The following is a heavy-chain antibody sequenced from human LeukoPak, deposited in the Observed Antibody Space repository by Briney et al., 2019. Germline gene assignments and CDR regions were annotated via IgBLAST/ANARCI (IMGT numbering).Heavy chain of an antibody. CDR2: IYYRGST. CDR1: GGSIGSSSYY. D-gene: IGHD2-8*01. V-gene: IGHV4-39*07. CDR3: ARDLRAVVLMVYAPYFDY. Sequence: SETLFLTCTVSGGSIGSSSYYWGWIRHPPGKGLEWTGSIYYRGSTYYNPSLKSRVTISVDTSKNQFSLKLSSVTAADTAVYYCARDLRAVVLMVYAPYFDYWGQGTLVTVSS. J-gene: IGHJ4*02.